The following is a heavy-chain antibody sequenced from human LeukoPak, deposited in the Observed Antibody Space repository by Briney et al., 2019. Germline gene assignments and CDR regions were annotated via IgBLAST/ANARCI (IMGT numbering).Heavy chain of an antibody. Sequence: ASVKVSCKASGYTFTGYDMHWVRQAPGQGLERMGWINPNSGGTNYAQKFQGRVTMTRDTSISTAFMELSRLRSDDTAVYYCARETEYSSNWFDPWGQGTLVTVSS. D-gene: IGHD6-6*01. CDR1: GYTFTGYD. CDR3: ARETEYSSNWFDP. J-gene: IGHJ5*02. V-gene: IGHV1-2*02. CDR2: INPNSGGT.